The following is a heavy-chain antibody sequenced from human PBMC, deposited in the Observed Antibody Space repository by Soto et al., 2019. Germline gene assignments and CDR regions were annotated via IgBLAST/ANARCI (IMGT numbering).Heavy chain of an antibody. CDR3: VLYSTGRDFEC. V-gene: IGHV3-72*01. D-gene: IGHD6-19*01. CDR1: GFTLSDHY. Sequence: EVQLVESGGGLVQPGGSLRLSCTASGFTLSDHYLDWVRQAPGKGLEWVGRSRNRAKSYSTDYVASVKGRFTLSRDESENSLYLQMNSLKTEDTALYHCVLYSTGRDFECWGQGTLVTVSS. CDR2: SRNRAKSYST. J-gene: IGHJ4*02.